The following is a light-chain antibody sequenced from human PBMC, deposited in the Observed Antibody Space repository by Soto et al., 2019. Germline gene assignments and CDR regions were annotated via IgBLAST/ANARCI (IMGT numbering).Light chain of an antibody. Sequence: EIVLTQSPATLSVSPGGGATLSCRASQSVSSHLAWYQQKPGQGPRLLIYDASTRATGIPARFSGSGSGTEFTLTISSLQSEDFGVYYCRQYNNLPPDTFGQGTKVDIK. CDR2: DAS. V-gene: IGKV3-15*01. J-gene: IGKJ2*01. CDR1: QSVSSH. CDR3: RQYNNLPPDT.